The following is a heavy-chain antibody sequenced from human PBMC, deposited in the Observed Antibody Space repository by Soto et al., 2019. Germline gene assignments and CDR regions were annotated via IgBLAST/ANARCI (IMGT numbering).Heavy chain of an antibody. D-gene: IGHD1-1*01. CDR2: ISAYNGNT. J-gene: IGHJ3*02. Sequence: ASVTVSCKASVYTFASYGSRWVRQAPGQGLEWMGWISAYNGNTNYAQKLQGRVTMTTDTSTSTAYMELRSLRSDDTAVYYCAREFQLTAEAFDIWGQGTMVTVSS. V-gene: IGHV1-18*01. CDR1: VYTFASYG. CDR3: AREFQLTAEAFDI.